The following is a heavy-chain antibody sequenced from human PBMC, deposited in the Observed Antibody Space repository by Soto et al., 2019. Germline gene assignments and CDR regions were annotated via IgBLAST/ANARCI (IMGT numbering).Heavy chain of an antibody. CDR3: ARQIYDSDTGPNFQYYFDS. V-gene: IGHV5-10-1*01. J-gene: IGHJ4*02. CDR2: IDPSDSQT. Sequence: GESLKISCEGSGYSFAGYWITWVRQKPGKGLEWMGRIDPSDSQTYYSPSFRGHVTISVTKSITTVFLQWSSLRASDTAMYYCARQIYDSDTGPNFQYYFDSWGQGTPVTVS. CDR1: GYSFAGYW. D-gene: IGHD3-22*01.